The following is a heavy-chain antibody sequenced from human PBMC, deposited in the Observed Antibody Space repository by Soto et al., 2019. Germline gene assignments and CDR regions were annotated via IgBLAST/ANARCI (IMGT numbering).Heavy chain of an antibody. Sequence: PGGSLRLSCEASGFTFSSFAMSWVRQPPGKGLEWVATMNGPGGMTYYAESVTGRFTISRDNSKNTLYLQMNSLRAEDTAVYYCAKGVSLIFYYYYGMDVWGQGTTVTVSS. J-gene: IGHJ6*02. CDR1: GFTFSSFA. D-gene: IGHD2-8*01. V-gene: IGHV3-23*01. CDR2: MNGPGGMT. CDR3: AKGVSLIFYYYYGMDV.